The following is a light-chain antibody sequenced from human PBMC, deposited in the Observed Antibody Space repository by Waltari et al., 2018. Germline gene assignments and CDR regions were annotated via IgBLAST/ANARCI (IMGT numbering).Light chain of an antibody. V-gene: IGKV2-28*01. CDR2: LGS. Sequence: DIVMTQSPYSLPVTPGEPASISCRSSQSLLHSNGKNYLDWYLQKPGQSPQLLIYLGSSRASGVPDRFSGSGSGTDFTLKISRVEAEDVGVYYCMSTLRAPWTFGQGTKVEIK. J-gene: IGKJ1*01. CDR1: QSLLHSNGKNY. CDR3: MSTLRAPWT.